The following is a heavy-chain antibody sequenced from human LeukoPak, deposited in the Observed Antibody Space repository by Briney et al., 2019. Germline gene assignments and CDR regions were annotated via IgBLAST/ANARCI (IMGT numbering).Heavy chain of an antibody. V-gene: IGHV7-4-1*02. J-gene: IGHJ1*01. CDR1: GYTFTSYA. D-gene: IGHD3-22*01. CDR2: INTNTGNP. CDR3: VTGPGYYYDSSGYFFAPLFQH. Sequence: ASVKVSCKASGYTFTSYAMNWVRQAPGQGLEWMGWINTNTGNPTYAQGFTGRFVFSLDTSVSAAYLQISSLKAEDTAVYYCVTGPGYYYDSSGYFFAPLFQHWGQGTLVIVSS.